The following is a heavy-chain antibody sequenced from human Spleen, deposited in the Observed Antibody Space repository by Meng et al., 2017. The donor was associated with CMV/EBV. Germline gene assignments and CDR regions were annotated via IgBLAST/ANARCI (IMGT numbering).Heavy chain of an antibody. CDR3: ARSWDY. Sequence: SEALSLTCAVYGGSFSGYYWSWIRQPPGKGLEWIGEINHSGSTNYNPSLKSRVTISVDTSKNQFSLKLSSVTAADTAVYYCARSWDYWGQGTLVTVSS. J-gene: IGHJ4*02. V-gene: IGHV4-34*01. CDR2: INHSGST. CDR1: GGSFSGYY.